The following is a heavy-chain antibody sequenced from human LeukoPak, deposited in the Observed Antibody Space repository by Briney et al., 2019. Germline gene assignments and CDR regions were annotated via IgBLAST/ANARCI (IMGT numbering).Heavy chain of an antibody. CDR1: GFTFSSYS. CDR3: ARSYYDSSGYPDY. Sequence: GGSLRLSCAASGFTFSSYSMNWVRQAPGKGLEWVSYISSSSSTMYYADSVKGRFTISRDNAKNSLYLQMNSLRAEDTAVYYCARSYYDSSGYPDYWGQGTLVTVSS. D-gene: IGHD3-22*01. CDR2: ISSSSSTM. J-gene: IGHJ4*02. V-gene: IGHV3-48*04.